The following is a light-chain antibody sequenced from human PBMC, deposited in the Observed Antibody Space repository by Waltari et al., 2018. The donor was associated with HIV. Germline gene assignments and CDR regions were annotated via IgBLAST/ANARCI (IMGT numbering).Light chain of an antibody. CDR2: DND. V-gene: IGLV1-51*01. Sequence: QSVLTQPPSLSASPGQQVTISCSGSSSNLGGNFVSLYQQLQGTAPNLPIYDNDKRPSGTPDRFSGSKSGTSATLDITGLQTGDAADYYCGTWDTTLRTWVFGGGTKLTVL. J-gene: IGLJ3*02. CDR3: GTWDTTLRTWV. CDR1: SSNLGGNF.